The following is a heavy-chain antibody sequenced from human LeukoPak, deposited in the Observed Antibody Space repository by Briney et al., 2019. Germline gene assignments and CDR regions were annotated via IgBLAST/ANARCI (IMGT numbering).Heavy chain of an antibody. CDR1: GGSISSYY. D-gene: IGHD3-9*01. CDR3: ARLTYYDILTGYYRGWFDP. CDR2: IYYSGST. V-gene: IGHV4-59*08. J-gene: IGHJ5*02. Sequence: SETLSLTCTVSGGSISSYYWSWIRQPPGKGLEWIGYIYYSGSTNYNPPLKSRVTISVDTSKNQFSLKLSSVTAADTAVYYCARLTYYDILTGYYRGWFDPWGQGTLVTVSS.